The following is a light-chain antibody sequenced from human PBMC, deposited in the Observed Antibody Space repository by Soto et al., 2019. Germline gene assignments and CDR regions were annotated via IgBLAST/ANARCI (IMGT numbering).Light chain of an antibody. V-gene: IGKV3-20*01. Sequence: EIVMTQSPATLSVSPGERATLSCRASQSVSSKVAWYQQKPGQAPRLLIYDASVRATGIPDRFSGSGSGTDFTLTISGLEPEDFAVYYCQQYGSSLTWTFGQGTKVEIQ. CDR3: QQYGSSLTWT. CDR1: QSVSSK. CDR2: DAS. J-gene: IGKJ1*01.